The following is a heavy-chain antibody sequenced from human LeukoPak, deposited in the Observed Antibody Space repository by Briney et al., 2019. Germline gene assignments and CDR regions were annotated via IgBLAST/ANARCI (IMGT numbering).Heavy chain of an antibody. Sequence: PGGTLRLSCAVSGVTFSSYEINWVRQAPGKGLEWGSYISSSGSTIYSADCVKGRFTISRDNDKTPLYLQMNSLRAEDTAVYYCAELGITMIGGVWGKGTTVTISS. J-gene: IGHJ6*04. CDR2: ISSSGSTI. V-gene: IGHV3-48*03. D-gene: IGHD3-10*02. CDR3: AELGITMIGGV. CDR1: GVTFSSYE.